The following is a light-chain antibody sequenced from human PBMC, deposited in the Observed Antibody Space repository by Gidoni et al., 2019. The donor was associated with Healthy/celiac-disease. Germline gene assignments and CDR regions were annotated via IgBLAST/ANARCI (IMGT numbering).Light chain of an antibody. V-gene: IGKV3-15*01. Sequence: IVMTQSPATLSVSPGARATLSCRASQCVSSNLAWYQQKPGQAPRLLIYGASTRATGIPARFSGSGSGTEFTLTISSLQSEDFAVYYCQQYNNWPRTFGQGTKVEIK. CDR1: QCVSSN. J-gene: IGKJ1*01. CDR3: QQYNNWPRT. CDR2: GAS.